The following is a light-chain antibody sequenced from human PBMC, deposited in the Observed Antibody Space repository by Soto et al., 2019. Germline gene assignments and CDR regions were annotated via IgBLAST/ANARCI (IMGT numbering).Light chain of an antibody. CDR1: SSSIGSNY. J-gene: IGLJ1*01. CDR2: ENN. Sequence: QSVLTLPPSVSAAPGQMFTISCSGSSSSIGSNYVSWYQQVPGTAPKLLIYENNKRPSGIPDRFSGSKYGTSATLGIAGLQTGDEADYYCGTWDSSLSVYVFGSGTKVTVL. V-gene: IGLV1-51*01. CDR3: GTWDSSLSVYV.